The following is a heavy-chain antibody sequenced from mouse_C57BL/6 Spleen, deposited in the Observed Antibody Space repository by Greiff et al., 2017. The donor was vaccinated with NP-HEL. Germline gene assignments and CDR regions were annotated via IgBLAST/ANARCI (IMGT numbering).Heavy chain of an antibody. D-gene: IGHD2-5*01. Sequence: VQLQQPGAELVKPGASVKMSCKASGYTFTSYWITWVKQRPGQGLEWIGDIYPGSGSTNYNEKFKSKATLTVDTSSSTAYMQLSSLTSEDSAVYYCASRSYYSNLMDYWGQGTSVTVSS. CDR3: ASRSYYSNLMDY. CDR1: GYTFTSYW. J-gene: IGHJ4*01. V-gene: IGHV1-55*01. CDR2: IYPGSGST.